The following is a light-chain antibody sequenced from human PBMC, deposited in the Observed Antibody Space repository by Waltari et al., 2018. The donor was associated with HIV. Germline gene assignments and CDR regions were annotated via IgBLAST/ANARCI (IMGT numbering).Light chain of an antibody. CDR3: AAWDGSHWV. V-gene: IGLV1-47*01. CDR2: RNN. CDR1: SSNIGSNY. J-gene: IGLJ3*02. Sequence: QSVLTQQPSASGTPGQRVTISCSGSSSNIGSNYVYWYQQFPGTAPKLLMYRNNQRPSGVPDLFSGSKSGTSASLAISGLRSEDEAYYHCAAWDGSHWVFGGGTKLTVL.